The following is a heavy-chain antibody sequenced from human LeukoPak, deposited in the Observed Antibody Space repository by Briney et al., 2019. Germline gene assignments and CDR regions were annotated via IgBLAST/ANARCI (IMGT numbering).Heavy chain of an antibody. Sequence: PSETLSLTCTVSGGSISSYYWSWIRQPPGKGLEWIGYIYYSGSTNYNPSLKSRVTISVDTSKNQFSLKLSSVTAAGTAVYYCARGVDYWGQGTLVTVSS. J-gene: IGHJ4*02. CDR3: ARGVDY. CDR2: IYYSGST. CDR1: GGSISSYY. V-gene: IGHV4-59*01.